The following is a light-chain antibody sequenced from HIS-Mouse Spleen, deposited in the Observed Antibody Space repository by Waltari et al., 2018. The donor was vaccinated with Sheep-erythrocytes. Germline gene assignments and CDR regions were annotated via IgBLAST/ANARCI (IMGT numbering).Light chain of an antibody. CDR3: CSYAGSYNHV. Sequence: QSALTQPRSVSGSPGPSVPIPCTGTSSDVGGYNYVSWYQQHPGKAPKLMIYDVSKRPSGVPDRFSGSKSVNTASLTISGLQAEDEADYYCCSYAGSYNHVFATGTKVTVL. CDR1: SSDVGGYNY. V-gene: IGLV2-11*01. CDR2: DVS. J-gene: IGLJ1*01.